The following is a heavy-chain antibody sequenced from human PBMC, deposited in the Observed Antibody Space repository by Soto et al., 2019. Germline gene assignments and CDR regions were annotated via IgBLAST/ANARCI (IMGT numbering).Heavy chain of an antibody. D-gene: IGHD3-9*01. CDR3: ARVTPNYDILTGYNLCFDY. CDR2: INHSGST. V-gene: IGHV4-34*01. J-gene: IGHJ4*02. CDR1: GGSFSVYY. Sequence: SDTLSLTGAVYGGSFSVYYWSWIRQPPGKGLEWIGEINHSGSTNYNRSLKSRVTISVDTSKNQFSLKLSSVTAADTAVYYCARVTPNYDILTGYNLCFDYWGQGTLVTVSS.